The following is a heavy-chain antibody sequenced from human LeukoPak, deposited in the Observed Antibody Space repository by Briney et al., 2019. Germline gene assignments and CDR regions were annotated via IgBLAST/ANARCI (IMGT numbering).Heavy chain of an antibody. J-gene: IGHJ4*02. D-gene: IGHD3-9*01. CDR2: ISGSGGST. V-gene: IGHV3-23*01. CDR3: AKQYDILTGYFDY. Sequence: GGSLRLSCAASGFTFSSYGMSWVRQAPGKGLEWVSAISGSGGSTYYADSVKGRFTISRGNSKNTLYLQMNSLRAEDTAVYYCAKQYDILTGYFDYWGQGTLVTVSS. CDR1: GFTFSSYG.